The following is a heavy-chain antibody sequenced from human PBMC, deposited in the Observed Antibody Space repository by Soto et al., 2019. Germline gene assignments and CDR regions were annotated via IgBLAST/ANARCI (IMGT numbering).Heavy chain of an antibody. D-gene: IGHD5-18*01. Sequence: GGSLRLSCAASGFTFSSYGMHWVRQAPGKGLEWVAVIWYDGSNKYYADSVKGRFTMSRDNSKNTLYLQMNSLRAEDTAVYYCARDISGYSYGPSFDYWGQGTLVTVSS. CDR1: GFTFSSYG. CDR3: ARDISGYSYGPSFDY. V-gene: IGHV3-33*01. CDR2: IWYDGSNK. J-gene: IGHJ4*02.